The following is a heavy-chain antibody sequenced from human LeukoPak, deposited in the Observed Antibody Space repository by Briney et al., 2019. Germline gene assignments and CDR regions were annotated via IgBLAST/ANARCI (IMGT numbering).Heavy chain of an antibody. D-gene: IGHD5-12*01. V-gene: IGHV1-24*01. Sequence: GASVTVSCKVAGYTLTELSMHWVRQAPGKGLEWMGGSDTEDGETIYARKFQGRVTMTEDTSTDTAYMELSSLRSEDTAVYYWATEYSGDEGGHAFDIWGQGTMVTVSS. CDR3: ATEYSGDEGGHAFDI. CDR1: GYTLTELS. J-gene: IGHJ3*02. CDR2: SDTEDGET.